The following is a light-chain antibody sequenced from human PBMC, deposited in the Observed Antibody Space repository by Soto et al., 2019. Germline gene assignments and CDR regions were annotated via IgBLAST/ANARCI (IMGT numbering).Light chain of an antibody. CDR2: AAS. CDR1: QDISVL. Sequence: DIQITQYPSCVSASVGHRVTITCRASQDISVLLAWYQQKPGKAPKLLIYAASNLQTGVPSRFSGSGSGTEFTLTISSLQTEDFATYYCKQANSFPRTFGTGTKVDIK. CDR3: KQANSFPRT. J-gene: IGKJ3*01. V-gene: IGKV1D-12*01.